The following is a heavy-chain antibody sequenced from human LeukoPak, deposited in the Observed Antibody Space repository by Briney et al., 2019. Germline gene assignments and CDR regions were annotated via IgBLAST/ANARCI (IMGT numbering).Heavy chain of an antibody. J-gene: IGHJ4*02. CDR1: GFTFSDYS. D-gene: IGHD1-7*01. V-gene: IGHV3-21*04. CDR2: ISSSSSYI. Sequence: GGSLRLSCAASGFTFSDYSMNWVRQAPGKGLEWVSSISSSSSYIYYAESVKGRFTISRDNSKNTLYLQMNSLRGEDTAVYYCAKDREGTIADYFDYWGQGTLVTVSS. CDR3: AKDREGTIADYFDY.